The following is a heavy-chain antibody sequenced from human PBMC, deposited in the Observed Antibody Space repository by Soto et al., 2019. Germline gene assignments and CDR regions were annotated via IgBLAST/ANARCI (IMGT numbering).Heavy chain of an antibody. V-gene: IGHV3-15*01. J-gene: IGHJ4*02. D-gene: IGHD4-17*01. Sequence: PGGSLRLSCAASGFTFSNAWMSWVRQAPGKGLEWVGRIKSKTDGGTTDYAAPVKGRFTISRDDSKNTLYLQMNSLKTEDTAVYYCTTQGYGRAGPIDYWGQGTLVTVSS. CDR3: TTQGYGRAGPIDY. CDR2: IKSKTDGGTT. CDR1: GFTFSNAW.